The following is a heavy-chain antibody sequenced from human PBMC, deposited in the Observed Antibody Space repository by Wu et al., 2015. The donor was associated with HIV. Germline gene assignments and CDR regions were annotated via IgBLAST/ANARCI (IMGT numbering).Heavy chain of an antibody. CDR1: DYTFTSYG. Sequence: QIHLEQSGAEVKKPGASVKLSCKCSDYTFTSYGISWVRQAPGQGLEWMGWISAYNGNTNYAQKLQGRVTMTTDTSTSTAYTELRSLRSDDTAVYYCARTRASYSGSFDYWGQGTLVTVSS. CDR2: ISAYNGNT. J-gene: IGHJ4*02. D-gene: IGHD5-12*01. CDR3: ARTRASYSGSFDY. V-gene: IGHV1-18*01.